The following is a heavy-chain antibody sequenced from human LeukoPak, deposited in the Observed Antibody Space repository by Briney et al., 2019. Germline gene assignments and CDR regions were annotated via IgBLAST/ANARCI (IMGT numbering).Heavy chain of an antibody. CDR3: ARDPNWRYDYEEVLFDP. CDR1: EFNFRNYW. D-gene: IGHD4-17*01. J-gene: IGHJ5*02. V-gene: IGHV3-30-3*01. CDR2: ISYDGSNK. Sequence: PGGSLRLSCVVSEFNFRNYWMSWVRQTPGKGLEWVAVISYDGSNKYYADSVKGRFTISRDNSKNTLYLQMNSLRAEDTAVYYCARDPNWRYDYEEVLFDPWGQGTLVTVSS.